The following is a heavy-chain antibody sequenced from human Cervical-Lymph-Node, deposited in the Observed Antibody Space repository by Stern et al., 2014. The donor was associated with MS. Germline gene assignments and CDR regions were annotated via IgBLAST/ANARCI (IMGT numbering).Heavy chain of an antibody. J-gene: IGHJ4*02. CDR3: ARGNWNYEGMGY. Sequence: QMQLVQSGGGVVQPGRSLRLSCAASGFTFSNYGMHWVRQAPGKGLELLAVIWYDGNKKYYADSVKGRFTISRDNSKNTLFLQMSSLTAEDTALYYCARGNWNYEGMGYWGQGTLVTVSS. CDR1: GFTFSNYG. V-gene: IGHV3-33*01. D-gene: IGHD1-7*01. CDR2: IWYDGNKK.